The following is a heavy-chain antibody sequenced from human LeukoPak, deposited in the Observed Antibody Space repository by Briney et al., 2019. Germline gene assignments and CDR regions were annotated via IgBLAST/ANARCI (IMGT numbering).Heavy chain of an antibody. V-gene: IGHV4-59*01. D-gene: IGHD3-16*01. J-gene: IGHJ4*02. CDR1: GGSMRNYY. CDR2: IYYSGST. Sequence: PSETLSLTCTVSGGSMRNYYWSWIRQSPGRGLEWIGHIYYSGSTNYNPSLKGRVTISVETSKTQFSLRLTSLTAADTAVYYCARDPGGRFDSWGQGIPLIVSS. CDR3: ARDPGGRFDS.